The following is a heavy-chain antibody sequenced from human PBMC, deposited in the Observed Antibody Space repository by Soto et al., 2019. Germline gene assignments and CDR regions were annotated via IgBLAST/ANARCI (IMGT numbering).Heavy chain of an antibody. CDR3: ARGPFSRVVPAAMKENLSWFDP. V-gene: IGHV4-31*03. J-gene: IGHJ5*02. CDR2: IYYSGST. Sequence: SETLSLTCTVSGGSISSGGYYWSWIRQHPGKGLEWIGYIYYSGSTYYNPSLKSRVTISVDTSKNQFSLKLSSVTAADTAVYYCARGPFSRVVPAAMKENLSWFDPWGQGTLVTVSS. CDR1: GGSISSGGYY. D-gene: IGHD2-2*01.